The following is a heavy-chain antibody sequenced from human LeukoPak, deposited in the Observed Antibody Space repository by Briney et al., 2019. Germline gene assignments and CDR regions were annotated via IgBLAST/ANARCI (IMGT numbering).Heavy chain of an antibody. J-gene: IGHJ4*02. D-gene: IGHD7-27*01. CDR2: IYYSGGT. Sequence: SETLSLTCTVSGGSISSGDYYWSWIRQPPGKGLEWIGYIYYSGGTYYNPSLKSRVTISVDTSKNQFSLKLSSVTAADTAVYYCARASEDGDYFDYWGQGTLVTVSS. CDR1: GGSISSGDYY. V-gene: IGHV4-30-4*01. CDR3: ARASEDGDYFDY.